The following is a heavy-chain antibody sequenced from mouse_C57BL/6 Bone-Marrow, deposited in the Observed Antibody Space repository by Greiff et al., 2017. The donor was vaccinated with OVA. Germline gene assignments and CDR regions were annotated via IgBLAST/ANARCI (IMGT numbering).Heavy chain of an antibody. CDR3: ARSSWYGSRYGYIDV. V-gene: IGHV1-18*01. D-gene: IGHD1-1*01. CDR2: INPNNGGT. CDR1: GYTFTDYN. Sequence: VQLQQSGPELVKPGASVKIPCKASGYTFTDYNMDWVKQSHGKSLEWIGDINPNNGGTIYNQKFKGKATLTVDKSSSTAYMELRSLTSEDTAVYYCARSSWYGSRYGYIDVWGTGTTVTVSS. J-gene: IGHJ1*03.